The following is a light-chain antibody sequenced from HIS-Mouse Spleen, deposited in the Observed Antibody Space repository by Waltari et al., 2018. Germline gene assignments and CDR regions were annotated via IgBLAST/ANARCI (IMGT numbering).Light chain of an antibody. CDR1: QSVLYSSHNTNY. V-gene: IGKV4-1*01. Sequence: DIVMTQSPDSLAVSLGERATINCKSSQSVLYSSHNTNYLAWYQQKPGQPPKLLIYWASTRESGVPDRFSGSGSGTDFTLTISSLQAEDVAVYYCQQYYSTLLFTFGPGTKVDIK. CDR2: WAS. J-gene: IGKJ3*01. CDR3: QQYYSTLLFT.